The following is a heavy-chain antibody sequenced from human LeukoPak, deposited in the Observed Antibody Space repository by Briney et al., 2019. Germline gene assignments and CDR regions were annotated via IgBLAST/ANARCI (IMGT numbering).Heavy chain of an antibody. CDR1: GYTFTSYD. CDR3: ARAIAARPGNYYYGMDV. J-gene: IGHJ6*02. CDR2: MNPNSGNT. Sequence: GASVKVSCKASGYTFTSYDINWVRQATGQGLEWMGWMNPNSGNTGYAQKFQGRVTMTRNTSISTAYMELSSLRSEDTAVYYCARAIAARPGNYYYGMDVWGQGTLVTVSS. D-gene: IGHD6-6*01. V-gene: IGHV1-8*01.